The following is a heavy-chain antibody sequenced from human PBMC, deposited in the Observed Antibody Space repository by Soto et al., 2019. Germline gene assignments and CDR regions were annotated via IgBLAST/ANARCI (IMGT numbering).Heavy chain of an antibody. J-gene: IGHJ6*02. D-gene: IGHD6-19*01. CDR2: IYYSGST. CDR3: ARDFTDSSGPTLGMGV. Sequence: SETLSLTCTVSGGSISSGGDYWSWIRQHPGKGLEWIGYIYYSGSTYYNPSLKSRVTISVDTSKNQFSLKLSSVTAADTAVYYCARDFTDSSGPTLGMGVWGQGTTVTVSS. V-gene: IGHV4-31*03. CDR1: GGSISSGGDY.